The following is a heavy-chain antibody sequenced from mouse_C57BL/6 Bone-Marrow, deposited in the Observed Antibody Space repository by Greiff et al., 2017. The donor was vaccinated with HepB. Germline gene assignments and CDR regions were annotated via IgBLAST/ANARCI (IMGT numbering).Heavy chain of an antibody. Sequence: VQLQQPGAELVKPGASVKMSCKASGYTFTSYWITWVKQRPGQGLEWIGDSYPGSGSTNYNEKFKSKATLTVDTSSSTAYMQLSSLTSEDSAVYYCARGYGWYFDVGGTGTTVTVSS. J-gene: IGHJ1*03. CDR2: SYPGSGST. D-gene: IGHD3-1*01. V-gene: IGHV1-55*01. CDR3: ARGYGWYFDV. CDR1: GYTFTSYW.